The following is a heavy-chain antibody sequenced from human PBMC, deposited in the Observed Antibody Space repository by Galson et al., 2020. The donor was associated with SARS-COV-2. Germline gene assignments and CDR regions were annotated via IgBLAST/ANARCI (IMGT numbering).Heavy chain of an antibody. CDR2: ISAYNGNT. D-gene: IGHD1-1*01. V-gene: IGHV1-18*01. J-gene: IGHJ6*02. Sequence: ASVKVSCKASGYTFTSYVISWVRQAPGQGLEWMGWISAYNGNTNYAQKLQGRVTMTTDTSTSTAYMELRSLRSDDTAVYYCARSKGLERRQLGMDVWGQGTTLTVSS. CDR1: GYTFTSYV. CDR3: ARSKGLERRQLGMDV.